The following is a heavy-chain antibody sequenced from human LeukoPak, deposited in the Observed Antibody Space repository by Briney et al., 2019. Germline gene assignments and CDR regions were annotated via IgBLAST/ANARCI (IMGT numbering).Heavy chain of an antibody. V-gene: IGHV3-21*06. CDR2: ISTVSTYT. D-gene: IGHD6-25*01. CDR1: GFTFTDYS. Sequence: GGSLRLSCAPSGFTFTDYSMNWVRQAPGKGLEWVASISTVSTYTFYADSVKGRFSISRDNVRNLLYLQMSSLGGEDTAVYYCARDGSGFYLYNYMDVWGKGTTVTVSS. J-gene: IGHJ6*03. CDR3: ARDGSGFYLYNYMDV.